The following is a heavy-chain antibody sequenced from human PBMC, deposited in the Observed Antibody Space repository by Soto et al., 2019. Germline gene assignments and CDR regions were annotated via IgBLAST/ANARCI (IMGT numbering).Heavy chain of an antibody. D-gene: IGHD2-2*01. J-gene: IGHJ5*02. CDR2: ISSSRSYI. CDR1: GFNFSNYG. CDR3: ASSDCTSTSCYVVWFDP. V-gene: IGHV3-21*01. Sequence: EVQVVESGGGLVKPGGSLRLSCVASGFNFSNYGMNWVRQAPGKGLEWVSSISSSRSYISYADSMKGRFTISRDNAKKAWSLQMDSLRAKDTAVYYCASSDCTSTSCYVVWFDPWGQGTLVTVSS.